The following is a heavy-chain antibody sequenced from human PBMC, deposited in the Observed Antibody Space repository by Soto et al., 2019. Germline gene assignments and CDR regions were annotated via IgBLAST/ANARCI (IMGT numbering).Heavy chain of an antibody. CDR1: GFTFGRYA. CDR2: ISGGGSGR. V-gene: IGHV3-23*04. D-gene: IGHD3-10*01. J-gene: IGHJ6*03. CDR3: ARVGFPSAPRRPLDYCFRDV. Sequence: VQLVESGGGLVQPGGSLRLSCAASGFTFGRYAMTWVRQAPGKGLEWVSGISGGGSGRYSSDYVEARFTISSDNPKNFLYLQMNTLRAEDTAVYFCARVGFPSAPRRPLDYCFRDVWGNGTTITVSS.